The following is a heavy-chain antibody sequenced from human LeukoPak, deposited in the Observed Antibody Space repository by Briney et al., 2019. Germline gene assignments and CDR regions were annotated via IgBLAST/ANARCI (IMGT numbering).Heavy chain of an antibody. D-gene: IGHD1-7*01. CDR2: INPNSGGT. V-gene: IGHV1-2*02. J-gene: IGHJ5*02. CDR3: ARAFPNWNYILGWFDP. Sequence: ASVKVSCKASGYTFTGYYMHWVRQAPGQGLEWMGWINPNSGGTNYAQKFQGRVTMTRDTSISTAYMELSRLRSDDTAVYYCARAFPNWNYILGWFDPWGQGTLVTVSS. CDR1: GYTFTGYY.